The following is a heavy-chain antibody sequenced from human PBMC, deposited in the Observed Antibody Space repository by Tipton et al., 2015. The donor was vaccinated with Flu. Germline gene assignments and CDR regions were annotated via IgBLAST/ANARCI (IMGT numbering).Heavy chain of an antibody. J-gene: IGHJ4*02. CDR1: GYSINSGYY. CDR2: IYRSGNT. V-gene: IGHV4-38-2*01. D-gene: IGHD3-10*02. CDR3: ARHTGDSVRGVIDY. Sequence: TLSLTCSVSGYSINSGYYWGWARRPQGKGLEWIGTIYRSGNTYYNPSLKSRLTISVDTSQNLFSLKLSSVTAADTAVYYCARHTGDSVRGVIDYWGQGTLVTVSS.